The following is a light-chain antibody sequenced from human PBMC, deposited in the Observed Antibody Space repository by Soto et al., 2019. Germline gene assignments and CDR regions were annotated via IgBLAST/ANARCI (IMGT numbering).Light chain of an antibody. V-gene: IGLV2-14*01. CDR2: DVT. CDR3: AAWDDSLNGHV. Sequence: QSALTQPASVSGSPGQSITISCTGTSSDVGGYNFVSWYQQYPGKAPKLMIHDVTSRPSGVSNRFSGSKSGTTASLTISGFQSEDEADYYCAAWDDSLNGHVFGTGTKVTVL. CDR1: SSDVGGYNF. J-gene: IGLJ1*01.